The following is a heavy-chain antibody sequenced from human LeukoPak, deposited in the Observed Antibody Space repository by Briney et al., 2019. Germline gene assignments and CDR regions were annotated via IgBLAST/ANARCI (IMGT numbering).Heavy chain of an antibody. J-gene: IGHJ6*03. CDR2: IKEDGTEK. CDR1: GFTFSNWW. Sequence: GGSLRLSCVVSGFTFSNWWMSWVRQAPGKGLEYVANIKEDGTEKNYMDSAKGRFTISRDNAKNSLYLQMNSLRAEDTAVYYCARDHDWDYMDVWGKGTTVTVSS. D-gene: IGHD3-9*01. V-gene: IGHV3-7*01. CDR3: ARDHDWDYMDV.